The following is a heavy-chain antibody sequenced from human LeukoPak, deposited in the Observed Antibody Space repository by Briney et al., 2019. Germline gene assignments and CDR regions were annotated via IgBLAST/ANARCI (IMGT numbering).Heavy chain of an antibody. Sequence: SVKVSCKASGGTFSSYAISWVREAPGQGLEWMGGIIPIFGTANYAQKFQGRVTITTDESTSTAYMELSSLRSEDTAVYYCAREGDGYSMPDYWGQGTLVTVSS. CDR3: AREGDGYSMPDY. D-gene: IGHD5-24*01. J-gene: IGHJ4*02. CDR1: GGTFSSYA. V-gene: IGHV1-69*05. CDR2: IIPIFGTA.